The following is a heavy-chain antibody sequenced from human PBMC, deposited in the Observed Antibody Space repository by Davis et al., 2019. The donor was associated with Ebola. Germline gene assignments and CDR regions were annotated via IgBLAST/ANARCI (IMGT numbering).Heavy chain of an antibody. Sequence: GESLKISCAASGLTFTNYDMHWVRQVSGKGLEWVSGIARAGDTYYSDSVKDRFTISRDNAKNSLYLQMNSLRPGDTALYYCARDLGSYQFDSWGQGTLVTVSS. D-gene: IGHD2-2*01. CDR3: ARDLGSYQFDS. CDR2: IARAGDT. V-gene: IGHV3-13*01. CDR1: GLTFTNYD. J-gene: IGHJ4*02.